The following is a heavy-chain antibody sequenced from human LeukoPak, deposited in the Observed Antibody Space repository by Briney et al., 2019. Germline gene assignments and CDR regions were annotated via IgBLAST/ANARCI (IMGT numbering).Heavy chain of an antibody. CDR1: GFTFSSYW. Sequence: GGSLRLSCAASGFTFSSYWMSWVRQAPGKGLEWVANIKQDGSEKYYVDSVKGRFTISRDNAKNSLYLQMNSLRAEDTALYYCARDNAPYYYYYYMDVWGKGTTVTVSS. CDR2: IKQDGSEK. J-gene: IGHJ6*03. D-gene: IGHD2-2*01. V-gene: IGHV3-7*01. CDR3: ARDNAPYYYYYYMDV.